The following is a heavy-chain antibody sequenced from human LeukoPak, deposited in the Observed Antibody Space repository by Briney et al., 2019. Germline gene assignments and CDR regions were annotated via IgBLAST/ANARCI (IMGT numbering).Heavy chain of an antibody. CDR1: GYTFTSCG. CDR2: IIPIFGTA. D-gene: IGHD3-22*01. J-gene: IGHJ1*01. Sequence: SVKVSCKASGYTFTSCGISWVRQAPGQGLEWMGGIIPIFGTANYAQKFQGRVTITADESTSTAYMELSSLRSEDTAVYYCARVLRYYDSSGYSGLQHWGQGTLVTVSS. V-gene: IGHV1-69*13. CDR3: ARVLRYYDSSGYSGLQH.